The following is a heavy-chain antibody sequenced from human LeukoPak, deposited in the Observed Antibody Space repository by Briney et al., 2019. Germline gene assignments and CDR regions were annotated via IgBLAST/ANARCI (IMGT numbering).Heavy chain of an antibody. CDR1: GGSISSYY. V-gene: IGHV4-4*07. D-gene: IGHD2-2*01. Sequence: SETLSLTCTVSGGSISSYYWSWIRQPAGKGLEWIGRIYTSGSTNYNPSLKSRVTMSVDTSKNQFSLKLSSVTAADTAVYYCARDGEAHCSSTSCYAPLSAYYYYMDVWGKGTTVTVSS. J-gene: IGHJ6*03. CDR2: IYTSGST. CDR3: ARDGEAHCSSTSCYAPLSAYYYYMDV.